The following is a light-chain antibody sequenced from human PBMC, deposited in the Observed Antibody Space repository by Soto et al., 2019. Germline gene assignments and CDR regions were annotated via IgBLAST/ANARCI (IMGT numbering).Light chain of an antibody. V-gene: IGKV2-28*01. CDR3: MQALQTPRT. CDR1: QSLLHSNGYNY. J-gene: IGKJ5*01. CDR2: LAS. Sequence: VMTQSPLSLPATPGAPASISCRSSQSLLHSNGYNYLDWYLQKPGQSPQIMIYLASNRASGVPDRLSGSGSGTDFKLKISRVEAEDVGVYYCMQALQTPRTFGQGTRLDIK.